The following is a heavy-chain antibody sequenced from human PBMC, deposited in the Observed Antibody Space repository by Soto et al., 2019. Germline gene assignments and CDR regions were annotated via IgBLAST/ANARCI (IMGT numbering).Heavy chain of an antibody. D-gene: IGHD3-10*01. V-gene: IGHV3-30*18. J-gene: IGHJ4*02. CDR3: AKDPGGEGSGCYPLH. Sequence: QVQLVESGGGVVHPGRSLRLSCAASGFTFSSYGMHWVRQAPGKGPEWRAVISYTGRYDHYTDSVKGRFTISRDNCKNTLYLQMNCLRGDDTAVYYCAKDPGGEGSGCYPLHWGQGTLVTVSS. CDR1: GFTFSSYG. CDR2: ISYTGRYD.